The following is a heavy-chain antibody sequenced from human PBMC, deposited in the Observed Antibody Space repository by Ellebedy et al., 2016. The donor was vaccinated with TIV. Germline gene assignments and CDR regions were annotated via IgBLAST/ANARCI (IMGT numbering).Heavy chain of an antibody. CDR2: IIPIFDRT. D-gene: IGHD2-2*02. Sequence: SVKVSCKASGGTFSTYGINWVRQAPGQGLEWMGGIIPIFDRTNYAQKFQGRVTITADESTSTAYMELSSLGSEDTAVYYCARQGGGCSSTSCYTLYFYYGMDVWGQGTTVTVSS. CDR1: GGTFSTYG. J-gene: IGHJ6*02. V-gene: IGHV1-69*13. CDR3: ARQGGGCSSTSCYTLYFYYGMDV.